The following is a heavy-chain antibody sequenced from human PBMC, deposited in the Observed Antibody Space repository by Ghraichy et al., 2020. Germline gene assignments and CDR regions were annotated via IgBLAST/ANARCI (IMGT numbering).Heavy chain of an antibody. D-gene: IGHD4-17*01. CDR2: ISGSGGST. CDR1: GFTFSSYA. J-gene: IGHJ4*02. V-gene: IGHV3-23*01. CDR3: AKDIWATVTTNFDY. Sequence: GGSLRLSCAASGFTFSSYAMSWVRQAPGKGLEWVSAISGSGGSTYYADSVKGRFTISRDNSKNTLYLQMNSLRAEDTALYYCAKDIWATVTTNFDYWGQGTLVTVSS.